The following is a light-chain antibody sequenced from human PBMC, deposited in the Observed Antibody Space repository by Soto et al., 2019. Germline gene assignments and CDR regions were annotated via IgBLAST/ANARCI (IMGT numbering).Light chain of an antibody. CDR2: DVS. Sequence: QSALTQPASVSGSPGQSITISCTGTSNDVGGYNYVSWYQQHPGKAPKRMIYDVSDRPSGVSSRFSGSKSGNTASLTISGLQAEEEADYYCSSYTSNSTVVFGGGTKLTVL. CDR3: SSYTSNSTVV. CDR1: SNDVGGYNY. J-gene: IGLJ3*02. V-gene: IGLV2-14*03.